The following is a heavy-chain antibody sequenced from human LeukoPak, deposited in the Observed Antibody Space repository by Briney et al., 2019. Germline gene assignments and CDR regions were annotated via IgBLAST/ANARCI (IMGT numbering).Heavy chain of an antibody. CDR1: GFTFSSYA. J-gene: IGHJ4*02. CDR2: ISGSGGST. V-gene: IGHV3-23*01. CDR3: AKQREGRGGALDY. D-gene: IGHD1-26*01. Sequence: GALRLSCAASGFTFSSYAMSWVRQAPGKGLEWVSAISGSGGSTYYADSVKGRFTISRDNSKNTLYLQMNSLRAEDTAVYYCAKQREGRGGALDYWGQGTLVTVSS.